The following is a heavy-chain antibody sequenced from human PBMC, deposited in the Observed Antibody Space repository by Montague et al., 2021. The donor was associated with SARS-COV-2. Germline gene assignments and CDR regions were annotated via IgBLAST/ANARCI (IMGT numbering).Heavy chain of an antibody. CDR1: GDSMTTYY. CDR2: INYSGST. D-gene: IGHD6-13*01. Sequence: SETLSLTCTVSGDSMTTYYWSWIRQPPGKGLQWIGYINYSGSTHYNPSLQSRVTLSTATSKNQLSLMLTSVTAADTAMYFCATAPIYRSSWYAYFDYWGQGTLVTVSS. CDR3: ATAPIYRSSWYAYFDY. V-gene: IGHV4-59*01. J-gene: IGHJ4*02.